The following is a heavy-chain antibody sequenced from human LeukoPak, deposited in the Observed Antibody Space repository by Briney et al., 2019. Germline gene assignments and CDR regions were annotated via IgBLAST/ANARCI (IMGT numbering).Heavy chain of an antibody. CDR3: AKGDDSSGYLFDH. J-gene: IGHJ4*02. V-gene: IGHV3-23*01. Sequence: GGSLRLSCAASGFTFSTYAMNWVRQAPGKGLEWVSAIRGSGDSTYYADSVKGRFTISRDNSKNTLYLQMKRLRAEDTARYYCAKGDDSSGYLFDHWGQGTLVTVSS. CDR1: GFTFSTYA. CDR2: IRGSGDST. D-gene: IGHD3-22*01.